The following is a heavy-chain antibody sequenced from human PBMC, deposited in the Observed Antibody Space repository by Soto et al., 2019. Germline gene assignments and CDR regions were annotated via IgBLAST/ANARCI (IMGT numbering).Heavy chain of an antibody. CDR2: IYYSGST. V-gene: IGHV4-59*01. D-gene: IGHD3-22*01. J-gene: IGHJ4*02. Sequence: SETLSLTCTVSGGSISSYYWSWIRQPPGKGLEWIGYIYYSGSTNYNPSLKSRVTISVDTSKNQFSLKLSSATAADTAVYYCAREGSYYDSSGIRVLDYWGQGTLVTVSS. CDR1: GGSISSYY. CDR3: AREGSYYDSSGIRVLDY.